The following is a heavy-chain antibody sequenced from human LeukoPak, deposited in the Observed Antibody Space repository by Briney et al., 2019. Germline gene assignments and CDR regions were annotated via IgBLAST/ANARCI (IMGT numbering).Heavy chain of an antibody. CDR3: ARGGALTSFDS. J-gene: IGHJ4*02. CDR2: ISAYNGKT. CDR1: GFTFSSDG. Sequence: ASVKVSCKASGFTFSSDGISWVRQAPGQGLEWMGWISAYNGKTNYAQKFQGGVTMTTDTSTSTAYMDLRSLRSDDTAVYYCARGGALTSFDSWGQGTLITVSS. V-gene: IGHV1-18*01. D-gene: IGHD1-26*01.